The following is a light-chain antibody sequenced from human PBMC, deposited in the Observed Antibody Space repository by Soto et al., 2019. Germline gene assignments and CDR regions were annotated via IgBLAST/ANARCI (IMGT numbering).Light chain of an antibody. CDR2: AAS. CDR1: ESVTSS. CDR3: QQYNIWPRWT. J-gene: IGKJ1*01. V-gene: IGKV3-15*01. Sequence: ILMTQTPATLSVSPGDRATLSCRASESVTSSLAWYQQKPGQPPRLLIYAASTRATDVPARFSGGGSETEFTLTISSLQSEDFAVYFCQQYNIWPRWTFGQGTKV.